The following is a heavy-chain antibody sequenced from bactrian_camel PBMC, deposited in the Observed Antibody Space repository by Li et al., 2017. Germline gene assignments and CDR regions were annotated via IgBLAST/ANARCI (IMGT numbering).Heavy chain of an antibody. J-gene: IGHJ6*01. V-gene: IGHV3S6*01. D-gene: IGHD5*01. CDR3: AAGVSDGTWAFGY. CDR2: IRTNGTAT. Sequence: HVQLVESGGGFVQPGGSLRVSCVVSGFTFDLQWITWVRQAPGKGLEWVSSIRTNGTATYYLDSVKGRFIISRDNAKNTLYLEMNDLQSEDTALYYCAAGVSDGTWAFGYWGQGTQVTVS. CDR1: GFTFDLQW.